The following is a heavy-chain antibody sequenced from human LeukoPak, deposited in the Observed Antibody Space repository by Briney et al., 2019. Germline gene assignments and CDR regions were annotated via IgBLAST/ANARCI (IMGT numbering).Heavy chain of an antibody. CDR1: GGSISSGGYY. Sequence: SQTLSLTCTVSGGSISSGGYYWSWIRQHPGKGLEWIGYIYYSGRTYYKPSLKSRVTISVDTTMNQFSLKLSSVTAADTAVYYCARGLKVVRPYYYYYMDVWGKGTTVTVSS. V-gene: IGHV4-31*03. CDR2: IYYSGRT. J-gene: IGHJ6*03. CDR3: ARGLKVVRPYYYYYMDV. D-gene: IGHD2-15*01.